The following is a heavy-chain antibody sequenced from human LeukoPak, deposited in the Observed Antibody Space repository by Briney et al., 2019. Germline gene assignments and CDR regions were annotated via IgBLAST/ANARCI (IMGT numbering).Heavy chain of an antibody. J-gene: IGHJ4*02. V-gene: IGHV4-31*03. CDR2: IYYSGRT. CDR3: ARVGTPGYSGYDH. CDR1: GASVSSGGYY. Sequence: SQTLSLTCTVSGASVSSGGYYWSWIRQHPGKGLEWIGFIYYSGRTYYNPSLKSRVTTSIDTSKNQFSLKLSSVTAADTAVYYCARVGTPGYSGYDHWGQGTLVTVSS. D-gene: IGHD5-12*01.